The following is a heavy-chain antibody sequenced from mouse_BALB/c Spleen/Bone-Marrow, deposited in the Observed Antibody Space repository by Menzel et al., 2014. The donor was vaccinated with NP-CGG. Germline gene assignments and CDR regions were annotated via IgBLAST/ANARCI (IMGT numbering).Heavy chain of an antibody. CDR3: ERGGGAYYGNYWFAY. V-gene: IGHV5-6*01. CDR2: ISSGGSYT. Sequence: DVQLVESGGDLVKPGGSLKLSCAASGFTFSSYGMSWARQTPDKRLEWVATISSGGSYTYYPDSVKGRFTISRDNAKNTVYLQMSSLNTEDTAIYYCERGGGAYYGNYWFAYLGQGTLVTVSA. J-gene: IGHJ3*01. CDR1: GFTFSSYG. D-gene: IGHD2-10*01.